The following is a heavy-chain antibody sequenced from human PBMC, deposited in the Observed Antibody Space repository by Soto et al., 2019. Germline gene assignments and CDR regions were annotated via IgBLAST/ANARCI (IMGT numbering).Heavy chain of an antibody. V-gene: IGHV1-18*01. CDR2: NSAHNGNT. Sequence: QVQLVQSGAEVKKPGASVKVSCKASGYTFTSYGISWVRQAPGQGLEWMGWNSAHNGNTKYAQKRQGRVTMTTDTSTSTAYMELRSLRSDDTAVYYWASDLSYGLCDYWGQGTLLTVSS. CDR1: GYTFTSYG. D-gene: IGHD5-18*01. CDR3: ASDLSYGLCDY. J-gene: IGHJ4*02.